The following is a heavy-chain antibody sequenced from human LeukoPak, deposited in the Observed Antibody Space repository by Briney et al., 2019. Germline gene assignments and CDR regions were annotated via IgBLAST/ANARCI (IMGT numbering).Heavy chain of an antibody. CDR2: VHHSGST. CDR3: ARVPPIGTVTIGNHHFYYFDY. V-gene: IGHV4-59*12. Sequence: PSETLSLTCTVSGGSMTHFYWTWIRQFPGRGLEWIGYVHHSGSTGYHPSLKTRVVISVDMSKGQFSLKLNSVTTEDTAVYYCARVPPIGTVTIGNHHFYYFDYWGQGTLVTVSS. CDR1: GGSMTHFY. D-gene: IGHD4-17*01. J-gene: IGHJ4*02.